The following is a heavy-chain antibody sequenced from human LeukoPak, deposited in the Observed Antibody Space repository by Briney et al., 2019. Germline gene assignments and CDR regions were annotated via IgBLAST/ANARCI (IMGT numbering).Heavy chain of an antibody. CDR1: GGSISSYY. Sequence: SETLSLTCTVSGGSISSYYWSWIRQPPGKGLEWSGYIYYSGSTNYNSSLKSRVTISVDTSKNQFSLKLSSVTAADTAVHYCARRISDYYDSSGYYPLTDAFDIWGQGTMVTVSS. CDR3: ARRISDYYDSSGYYPLTDAFDI. CDR2: IYYSGST. J-gene: IGHJ3*02. D-gene: IGHD3-22*01. V-gene: IGHV4-59*08.